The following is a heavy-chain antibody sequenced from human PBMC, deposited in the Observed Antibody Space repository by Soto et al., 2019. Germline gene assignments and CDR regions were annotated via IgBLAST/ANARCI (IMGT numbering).Heavy chain of an antibody. J-gene: IGHJ4*02. CDR1: GFTFSSYA. D-gene: IGHD6-6*01. V-gene: IGHV3-23*01. CDR3: ARWAGRPYSFDY. CDR2: ISGSGGST. Sequence: EVQPLESGGGLVQPGGSLRLSCAASGFTFSSYAMSWVRQAPGKGLEWVSAISGSGGSTYYADSVKGRFTISRDNSKNTLYLQMNSLRAEDTAVYYCARWAGRPYSFDYWGQGTLVTVSS.